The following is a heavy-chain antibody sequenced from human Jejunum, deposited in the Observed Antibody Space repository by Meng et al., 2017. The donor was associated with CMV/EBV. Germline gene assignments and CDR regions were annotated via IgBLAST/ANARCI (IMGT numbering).Heavy chain of an antibody. CDR2: AYYSGSA. Sequence: VSGDSLRSHSWSWIRQPPGKGLEWIGYAYYSGSATYNPSLRSRVTISVDMSKNHFSLNLRSVTAADTAMYFCARGLGHASNNSHDYWGQGTLVTVSS. V-gene: IGHV4-59*11. D-gene: IGHD1-1*01. CDR1: GDSLRSHS. CDR3: ARGLGHASNNSHDY. J-gene: IGHJ4*02.